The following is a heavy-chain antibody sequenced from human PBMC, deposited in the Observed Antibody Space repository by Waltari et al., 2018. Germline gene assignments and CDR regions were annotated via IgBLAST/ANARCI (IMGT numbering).Heavy chain of an antibody. D-gene: IGHD4-17*01. J-gene: IGHJ4*02. Sequence: QLQLQESGPGLVKPSETLSLTCTVAGGSISSSRYYGGWIRPPPGKGLEWIGSIYYSGSTYYNPSLKSRVTISVDTSKNQFSLKLSSVTAADTAVYYCATESTVTTPFDYWGQGTLVTVSS. V-gene: IGHV4-39*07. CDR3: ATESTVTTPFDY. CDR2: IYYSGST. CDR1: GGSISSSRYY.